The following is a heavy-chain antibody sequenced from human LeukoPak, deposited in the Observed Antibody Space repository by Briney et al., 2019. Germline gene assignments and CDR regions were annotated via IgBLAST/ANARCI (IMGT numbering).Heavy chain of an antibody. CDR1: GGTFSNYA. CDR2: IIPMFGVT. V-gene: IGHV1-69*04. Sequence: GASVKVSCEASGGTFSNYAISWVRQAPGHGLEWMGRIIPMFGVTNYAQKSQDRVTITADKSTDTAYMELKRLRSDDTAVYYCARDCSGGSCYFDSWGQGTRVIVSS. J-gene: IGHJ4*02. D-gene: IGHD2-15*01. CDR3: ARDCSGGSCYFDS.